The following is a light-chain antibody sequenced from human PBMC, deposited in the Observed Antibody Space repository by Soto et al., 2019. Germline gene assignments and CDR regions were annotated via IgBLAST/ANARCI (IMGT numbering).Light chain of an antibody. CDR2: SNN. V-gene: IGLV1-44*01. CDR3: ATWDDSRNGPVV. J-gene: IGLJ2*01. Sequence: QSVLTQPPSASGTPGQRVTISCSGSSSNIGSNPVNWYQQLPGTAPKLLIYSNNQRPSAVPDRCAGSNSGTSATLASSGFEPEDEADYECATWDDSRNGPVVFGGGTKLTVL. CDR1: SSNIGSNP.